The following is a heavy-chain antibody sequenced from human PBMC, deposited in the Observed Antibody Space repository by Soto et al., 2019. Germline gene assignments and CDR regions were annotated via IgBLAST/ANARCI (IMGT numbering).Heavy chain of an antibody. Sequence: ASVKVSCKASGYTFTSYAMHWVRQAPGQRLEWMGWINAGNGNTKYSQKFQGRVTITRDTSASTAYMELSSLRSEDTAVYYCARDHQQLVFVNYYYYYYMDVWGKGTTVTVSS. CDR3: ARDHQQLVFVNYYYYYYMDV. D-gene: IGHD6-13*01. J-gene: IGHJ6*03. CDR2: INAGNGNT. V-gene: IGHV1-3*01. CDR1: GYTFTSYA.